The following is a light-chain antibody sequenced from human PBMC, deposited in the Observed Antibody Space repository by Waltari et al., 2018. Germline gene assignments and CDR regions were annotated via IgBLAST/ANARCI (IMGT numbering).Light chain of an antibody. CDR2: EDI. CDR3: HSLNSVGNGYV. J-gene: IGLJ1*01. V-gene: IGLV3-10*01. Sequence: SNELTQPPSVSVSPGQTARSTCSGDALPTKYASWYQQKSGQAPVLVIYEDIPRPSGIPERFSGSSSGTVATLTISGAQVEDEADYYCHSLNSVGNGYVFGTGTKFTVL. CDR1: ALPTKY.